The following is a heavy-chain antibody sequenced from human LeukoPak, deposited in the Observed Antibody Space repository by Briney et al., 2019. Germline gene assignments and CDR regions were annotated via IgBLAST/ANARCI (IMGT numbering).Heavy chain of an antibody. J-gene: IGHJ4*02. CDR3: ARVSSGYGGKTSPPDY. V-gene: IGHV1-18*01. CDR2: ISAYNGNT. Sequence: ASVKVSCKASGYTFTSYGISWVRQAPGQGLEWMGWISAYNGNTNYAQKLQGRVTMTTDTSTSTAYMELRSLRSDDTAVYYCARVSSGYGGKTSPPDYWGQGTLVTVSS. D-gene: IGHD4-23*01. CDR1: GYTFTSYG.